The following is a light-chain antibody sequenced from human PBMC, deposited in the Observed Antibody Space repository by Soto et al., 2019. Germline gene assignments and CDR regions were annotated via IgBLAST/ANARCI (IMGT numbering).Light chain of an antibody. CDR3: QSYDDSLSALV. J-gene: IGLJ1*01. CDR1: SSNIGAIYG. V-gene: IGLV1-40*01. CDR2: VNT. Sequence: QSVLTQPPPVSGAPGQRVTISCTGSSSNIGAIYGVHWYQQLPGTAPKLLIYVNTNRPSGVPDRFSASKSGTSASLAITGLQVEDEANYYCQSYDDSLSALVLGTGTKVTDL.